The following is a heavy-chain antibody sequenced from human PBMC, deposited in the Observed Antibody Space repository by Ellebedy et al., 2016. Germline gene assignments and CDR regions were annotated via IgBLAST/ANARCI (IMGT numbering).Heavy chain of an antibody. J-gene: IGHJ4*02. CDR1: GFTFNNYG. V-gene: IGHV3-23*01. CDR2: ISDSGGDT. Sequence: GGSLRLSXAASGFTFNNYGMTWVRQDPGKGLEWVSVISDSGGDTYYADSVKGRFTISRDNSKNTLYLQMNSLRAEDTAVYYCRQGHYADYWGQGTLVTVSS. CDR3: RQGHYADY.